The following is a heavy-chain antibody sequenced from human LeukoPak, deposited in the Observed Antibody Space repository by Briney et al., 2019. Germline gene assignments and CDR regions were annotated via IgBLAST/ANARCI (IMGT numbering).Heavy chain of an antibody. V-gene: IGHV1-2*02. CDR3: ARGAVSGTYRYLY. CDR1: GYTFSGYQ. Sequence: ASVKVSSKASGYTFSGYQIHWVRQAPGQGLEWMGWINPNSGDTKYAQKFQGRVTMTSDTSTSTVYMELSRLSSDDTAVYSCARGAVSGTYRYLYWGQGTLVTVSS. CDR2: INPNSGDT. D-gene: IGHD3-16*02. J-gene: IGHJ4*02.